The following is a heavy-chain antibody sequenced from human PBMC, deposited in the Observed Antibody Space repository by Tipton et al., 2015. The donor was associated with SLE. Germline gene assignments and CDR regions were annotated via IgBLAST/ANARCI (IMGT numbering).Heavy chain of an antibody. CDR1: GGSMSGHY. CDR2: ITSSGYT. Sequence: LRLSCTVSGGSMSGHYWTWIRQPPGKGLEWIGFITSSGYTNYNPSPQSRVTISIDTSKNQCSLKLSSMSAADTAVYYCARDHFLDYWGQGILVNVSS. D-gene: IGHD2/OR15-2a*01. J-gene: IGHJ4*02. CDR3: ARDHFLDY. V-gene: IGHV4-59*11.